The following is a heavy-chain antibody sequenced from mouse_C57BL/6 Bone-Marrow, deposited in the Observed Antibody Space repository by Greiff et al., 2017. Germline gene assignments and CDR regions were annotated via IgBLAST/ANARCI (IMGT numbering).Heavy chain of an antibody. CDR3: ARLFITTVVARYFDV. V-gene: IGHV1-72*01. D-gene: IGHD1-1*01. CDR1: GYTFTSYW. J-gene: IGHJ1*03. Sequence: QVQLQQPGAELVKPGASVKLSCKASGYTFTSYWMHWVKQRPGRGLEWIGRIDPNSGGTKYNEKFKSKATLTVDKPSSTGYMQLSSLTSEDSAVYYCARLFITTVVARYFDVWGTGTTVTVSS. CDR2: IDPNSGGT.